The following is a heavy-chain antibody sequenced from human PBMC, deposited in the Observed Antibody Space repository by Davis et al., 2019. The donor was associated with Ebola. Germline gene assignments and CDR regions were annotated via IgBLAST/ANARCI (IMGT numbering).Heavy chain of an antibody. V-gene: IGHV1-2*04. J-gene: IGHJ5*02. CDR1: GYTFTGYY. CDR2: INPNSGGT. D-gene: IGHD3-10*01. CDR3: ARDLGAMVQGVISYWFDP. Sequence: AASVKVSCKASGYTFTGYYMHWVRQAPGQGLEWMGWINPNSGGTNYAQKFQGWVTMTRDTSISTAYMELSRLRSEDTAVYYCARDLGAMVQGVISYWFDPWGQGTLVTVSS.